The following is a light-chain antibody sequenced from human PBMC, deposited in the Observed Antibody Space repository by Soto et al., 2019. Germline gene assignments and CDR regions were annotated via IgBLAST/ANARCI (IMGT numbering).Light chain of an antibody. CDR2: GIS. CDR1: QSISSSY. Sequence: EIVLTQSPGTLSLSPGERATLSCRASQSISSSYLAWYQQKPGQAPRLLIYGISSRATGIPDRFSGSGSGTDFTLTISRLEPEDFAVYYCQQYVSSLLTFGGGTKVEI. V-gene: IGKV3-20*01. CDR3: QQYVSSLLT. J-gene: IGKJ4*01.